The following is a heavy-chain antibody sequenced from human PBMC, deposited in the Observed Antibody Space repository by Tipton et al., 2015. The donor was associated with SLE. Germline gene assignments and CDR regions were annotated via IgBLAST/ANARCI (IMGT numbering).Heavy chain of an antibody. D-gene: IGHD3-10*01. CDR3: ARDPGETDAFDI. Sequence: LSLTCTVSGGSISSGGYYWSWIRQHPGKGLEWIGYIYCSGSTYYNPSLKSRVTISVDTSKNPFSLKLSSVTAADTAVYYCARDPGETDAFDIWGQGTMVTVSS. J-gene: IGHJ3*02. CDR1: GGSISSGGYY. V-gene: IGHV4-31*03. CDR2: IYCSGST.